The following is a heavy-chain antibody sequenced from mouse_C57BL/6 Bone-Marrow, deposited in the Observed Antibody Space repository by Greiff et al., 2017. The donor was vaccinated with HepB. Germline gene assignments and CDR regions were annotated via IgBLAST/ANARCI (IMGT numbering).Heavy chain of an antibody. CDR3: ARVGYDGYPDYFDY. J-gene: IGHJ2*01. V-gene: IGHV1-82*01. D-gene: IGHD2-3*01. CDR1: GYAFSSSW. CDR2: IYPGDGDT. Sequence: VQLQESGPELVKPGASVKISCKASGYAFSSSWMNWVKQRPGKGLEWIGRIYPGDGDTNYNGKFKGKATLTADKSSSTAYMQLSSLTSEDSAVYFCARVGYDGYPDYFDYWGQGTTLTVSS.